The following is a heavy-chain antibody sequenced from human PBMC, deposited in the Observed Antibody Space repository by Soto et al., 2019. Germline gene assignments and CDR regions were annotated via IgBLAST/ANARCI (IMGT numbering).Heavy chain of an antibody. D-gene: IGHD3-16*01. V-gene: IGHV4-34*01. CDR1: GGSFSGYY. J-gene: IGHJ2*01. CDR3: ARDDPLNWYFDL. CDR2: INHSGST. Sequence: SETLSLTCAVYGGSFSGYYWSWIRQPPGKGLEWIGEINHSGSTNYNPSLKSRVTISVDTSKNQFSLKLSSVTAADTAVYYCARDDPLNWYFDLWGRGTLVTVSS.